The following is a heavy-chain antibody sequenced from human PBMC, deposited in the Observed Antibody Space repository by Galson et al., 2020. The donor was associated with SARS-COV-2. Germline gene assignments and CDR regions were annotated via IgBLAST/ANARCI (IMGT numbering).Heavy chain of an antibody. V-gene: IGHV4-39*01. CDR2: SHYSGKV. CDR3: ARQSIAIELWLEGGDWFDP. Sequence: SETLSLTGIVSGGSVTSRSYFWGWIRQPPGKGLEWIGSSHYSGKVSYTPSLKSRVTISVDTSKNQFSLRLNSVTAADTAVYYCARQSIAIELWLEGGDWFDPWGQGTLVTVSS. D-gene: IGHD5-18*01. CDR1: GGSVTSRSYF. J-gene: IGHJ5*02.